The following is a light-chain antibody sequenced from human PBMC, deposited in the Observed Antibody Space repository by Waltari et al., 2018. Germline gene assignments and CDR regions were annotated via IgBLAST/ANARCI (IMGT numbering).Light chain of an antibody. CDR2: GAS. V-gene: IGKV3-20*01. Sequence: EIVLTQSPGTLSLSPGERATLSCRVRQSVSSSYLAWYQQKPGQAPRLVIHGASSRAAAIPDRFSGSGSGTDFTLTISRLEPEDFAVYFCQQYAYTPITFGQGTRLEIK. J-gene: IGKJ5*01. CDR1: QSVSSSY. CDR3: QQYAYTPIT.